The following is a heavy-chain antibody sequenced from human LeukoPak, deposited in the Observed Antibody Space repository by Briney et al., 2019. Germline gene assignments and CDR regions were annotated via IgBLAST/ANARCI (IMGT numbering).Heavy chain of an antibody. J-gene: IGHJ5*02. Sequence: ASVKVSCKASGYTFTIYGIRSVRHAPGQGIGWRGWISAFNGNANYTQTLQGRVTMTTDTSTSTAYVELRSLRCDGTAVYYCARVVYGSSCFYPWGQGSLVTVSS. CDR1: GYTFTIYG. CDR3: ARVVYGSSCFYP. D-gene: IGHD6-13*01. CDR2: ISAFNGNA. V-gene: IGHV1-18*04.